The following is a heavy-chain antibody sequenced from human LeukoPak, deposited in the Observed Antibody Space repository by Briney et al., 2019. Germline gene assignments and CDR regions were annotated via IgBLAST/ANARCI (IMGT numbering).Heavy chain of an antibody. D-gene: IGHD2-15*01. CDR3: ARHGADCSGGSCYDY. CDR2: IYPSGST. CDR1: GGSISSYY. J-gene: IGHJ4*02. Sequence: SETLSLTCTVSGGSISSYYWSWIRQPAGKGLELIGRIYPSGSTNYNPSLKSRVTMSVDTSKNQFSLKLSSVTAADTAVYYCARHGADCSGGSCYDYWGQGTLVTVSS. V-gene: IGHV4-4*07.